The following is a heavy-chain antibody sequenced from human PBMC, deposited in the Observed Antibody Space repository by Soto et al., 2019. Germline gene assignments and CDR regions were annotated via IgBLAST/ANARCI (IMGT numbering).Heavy chain of an antibody. D-gene: IGHD5-12*01. V-gene: IGHV4-4*02. CDR1: GASIGTNNW. Sequence: PSETLSLTCAVSGASIGTNNWWSWVRQPPGKGLEWIGEVYHSGTTNCNPSLKSRVTISIDKSKNQSSLTLTSMTAADTALYYCAVPGRGDFDYWSQGTLVTVSS. CDR3: AVPGRGDFDY. CDR2: VYHSGTT. J-gene: IGHJ4*02.